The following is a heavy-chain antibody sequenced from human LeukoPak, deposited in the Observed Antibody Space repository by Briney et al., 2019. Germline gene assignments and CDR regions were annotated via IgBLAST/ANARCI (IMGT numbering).Heavy chain of an antibody. V-gene: IGHV1-69*05. CDR3: SRESADYYYMDV. Sequence: SVKVSCKASGGTFSSYAISWVRQPPAQWLEWMGGIIPIFGTANYAQKFHGRVTITTDKSTSTAYMELSSLRSEDTAAYYCSRESADYYYMDVWGKGTTVTVCS. CDR1: GGTFSSYA. J-gene: IGHJ6*03. CDR2: IIPIFGTA.